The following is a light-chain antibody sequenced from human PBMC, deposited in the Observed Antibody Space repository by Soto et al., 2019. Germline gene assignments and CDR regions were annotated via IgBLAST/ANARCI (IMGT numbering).Light chain of an antibody. CDR3: CSYAGGYTYL. J-gene: IGLJ1*01. V-gene: IGLV2-11*01. Sequence: QSVLAQPRSVSWSPGQSATISCSGTGNYVGAYNYVSWYQQHPGRPPKLMIYDVARSPSGVPDRFSGSKSGNTASLTISGLQGEDEADYFCCSYAGGYTYLFGTGTKVTVL. CDR1: GNYVGAYNY. CDR2: DVA.